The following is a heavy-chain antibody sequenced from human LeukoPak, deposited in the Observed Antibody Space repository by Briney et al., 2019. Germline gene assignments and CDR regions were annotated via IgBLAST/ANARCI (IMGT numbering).Heavy chain of an antibody. D-gene: IGHD5-12*01. CDR3: ARGQGGYDPRVY. CDR2: IYYSGGT. J-gene: IGHJ4*02. CDR1: GGTISSGDYY. V-gene: IGHV4-30-4*01. Sequence: PSQTLCLTCTASGGTISSGDYYWSWIAPPQGQGLVWIGYIYYSGGTYYDPPLKSRVTVSVDTSKNQFSLKLSTVTAADTAVYYCARGQGGYDPRVYWGQGTLVTVSS.